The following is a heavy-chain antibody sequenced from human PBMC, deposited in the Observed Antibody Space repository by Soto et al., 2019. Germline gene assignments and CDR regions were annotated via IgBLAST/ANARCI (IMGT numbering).Heavy chain of an antibody. CDR2: IIPILGIA. V-gene: IGHV1-69*02. D-gene: IGHD4-17*01. Sequence: QVQLVQSGDEVKKPGSSVKVSCKASGGTFSSYTISWVRQAPGQGLEWMGRIIPILGIANYEQKFQGRVTITADKSTSTAYMELSSLRSEDTAVYYCANRDYGETGWFDPWGQGTLVTVSS. CDR3: ANRDYGETGWFDP. J-gene: IGHJ5*02. CDR1: GGTFSSYT.